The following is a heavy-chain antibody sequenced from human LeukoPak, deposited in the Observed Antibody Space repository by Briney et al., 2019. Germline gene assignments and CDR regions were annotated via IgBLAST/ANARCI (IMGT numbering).Heavy chain of an antibody. Sequence: GGSLTLSCEDSGFTFRSYEMNWVRQAPGKGLEWVAYLSSSGSAFSYADSVKGRFTIARDNAKNSVYLEMNSLRADDTAVYYCARSARLMKGVVEVTALDDWGQGTLVTVSS. CDR1: GFTFRSYE. D-gene: IGHD3-3*01. CDR3: ARSARLMKGVVEVTALDD. CDR2: LSSSGSAF. J-gene: IGHJ4*02. V-gene: IGHV3-48*03.